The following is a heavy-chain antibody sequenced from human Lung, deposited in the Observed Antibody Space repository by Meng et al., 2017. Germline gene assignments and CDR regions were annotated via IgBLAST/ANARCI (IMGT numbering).Heavy chain of an antibody. CDR1: GGAFSSYC. CDR2: INHSGST. Sequence: QLPQGGASLLTSSATPSHPYGVNGGAFSSYCLSRVRQPPGKGLEWIGEINHSGSTNYNPSLKSRVTISLDTSKNQFALKLSSVTAADTAVYYCARPKQANWYFDLWGRGTLVTVSS. V-gene: IGHV4-34*02. CDR3: ARPKQANWYFDL. D-gene: IGHD1/OR15-1a*01. J-gene: IGHJ2*01.